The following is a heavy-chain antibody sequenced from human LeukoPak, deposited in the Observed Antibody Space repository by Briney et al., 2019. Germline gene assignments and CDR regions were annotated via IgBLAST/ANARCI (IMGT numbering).Heavy chain of an antibody. CDR1: GFTVSKYY. CDR2: IYTDGST. J-gene: IGHJ3*01. Sequence: GGSLRLSCAASGFTVSKYYMTWVRQAPGKGLEWVSIIYTDGSTYYADSVKGRFTISRDDSKNTLYLQMNSLRAEDTAVYSCARGGASDPWGQGTMVTVSS. CDR3: ARGGASDP. V-gene: IGHV3-53*01. D-gene: IGHD3-16*01.